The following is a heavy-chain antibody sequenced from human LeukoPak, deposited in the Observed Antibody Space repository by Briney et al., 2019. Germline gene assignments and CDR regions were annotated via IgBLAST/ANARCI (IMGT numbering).Heavy chain of an antibody. Sequence: ASETLSLTCTASGDSTSNFYWNWIRQSPGKGLEWIGNIHYSGSSVYNPSLKSRGTISIDTSRRQFFLKLNSVTAADTATYFCALAPNSNWFDFWGPGTLVTVSS. CDR3: ALAPNSNWFDF. CDR2: IHYSGSS. J-gene: IGHJ5*01. CDR1: GDSTSNFY. V-gene: IGHV4-59*03. D-gene: IGHD2-8*01.